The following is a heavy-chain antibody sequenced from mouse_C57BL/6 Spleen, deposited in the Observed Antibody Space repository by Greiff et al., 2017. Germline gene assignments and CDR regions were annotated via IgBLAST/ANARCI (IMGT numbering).Heavy chain of an antibody. CDR2: ISSGSSTI. CDR3: ARDGSTWYFDV. CDR1: GFTFSDYG. J-gene: IGHJ1*03. D-gene: IGHD1-1*01. V-gene: IGHV5-17*01. Sequence: EVKLEESGGGLVKPGGSLKLSCAASGFTFSDYGMHWVRQAPEKGLEWVAYISSGSSTIYYADTVKGRFTISRDNAKNTLFLQMTSLRSEDTAMYYCARDGSTWYFDVWGTGTTVTVSS.